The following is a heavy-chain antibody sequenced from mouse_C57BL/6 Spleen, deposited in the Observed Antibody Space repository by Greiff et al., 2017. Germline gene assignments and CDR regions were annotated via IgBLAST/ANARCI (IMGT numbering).Heavy chain of an antibody. CDR2: IHPNSGST. CDR1: GYTFTSYW. V-gene: IGHV1-64*01. CDR3: ARGELGYDYDGAMDY. Sequence: QVQLQQPGAELVKPGASVKLSCKASGYTFTSYWLHWVKQRPGQGLEWIGMIHPNSGSTNYNEKFKSKATLTVDKSSSTAYMQLSSLTSEDSAVYYWARGELGYDYDGAMDYWGQGTAVTVSS. J-gene: IGHJ4*01. D-gene: IGHD2-4*01.